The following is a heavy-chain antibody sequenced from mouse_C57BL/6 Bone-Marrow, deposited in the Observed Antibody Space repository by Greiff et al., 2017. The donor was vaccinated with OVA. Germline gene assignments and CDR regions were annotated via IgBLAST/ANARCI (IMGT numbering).Heavy chain of an antibody. CDR3: AREKNWDVFAY. Sequence: VKLQQPGAELVRPGTSVKLSCKASGYTFTSYWMHWVKQRPGQGLEWIGVIDPSDSYTNYNQKFKGKATLTVDTSSSTAYMQLSSLTSEDSAVYYCAREKNWDVFAYWGQGTLVTVSA. CDR1: GYTFTSYW. D-gene: IGHD4-1*01. J-gene: IGHJ3*01. V-gene: IGHV1-59*01. CDR2: IDPSDSYT.